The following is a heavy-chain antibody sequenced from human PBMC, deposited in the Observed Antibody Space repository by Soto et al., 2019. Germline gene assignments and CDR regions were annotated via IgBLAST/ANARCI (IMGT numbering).Heavy chain of an antibody. D-gene: IGHD5-18*01. V-gene: IGHV3-53*01. Sequence: EVQLVESEGGLMQPGGSLRLSCKASGLSLSTNFMSWVRQAPGKGLEWVSVIYSGESTYYADSVKGRFTVSRDKSENTLYLQMSGLRGDDAGMYYCARGSPISSYPLDSWGQGTLVTVSS. J-gene: IGHJ4*02. CDR3: ARGSPISSYPLDS. CDR1: GLSLSTNF. CDR2: IYSGEST.